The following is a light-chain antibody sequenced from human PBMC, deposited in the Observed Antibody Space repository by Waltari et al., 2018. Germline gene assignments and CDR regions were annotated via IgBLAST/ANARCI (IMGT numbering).Light chain of an antibody. CDR3: QQYFGTPWT. V-gene: IGKV4-1*01. CDR1: QNILYNSNNKNY. J-gene: IGKJ1*01. CDR2: WAS. Sequence: DIVLTQSPDSLPVSLGERATINCKSSQNILYNSNNKNYLAWYQQKPGQPPKLLIYWASTRESGVPGRFSGSGSGTDFTLTISSLQAEDVAVYYCQQYFGTPWTFGQGTEVAIK.